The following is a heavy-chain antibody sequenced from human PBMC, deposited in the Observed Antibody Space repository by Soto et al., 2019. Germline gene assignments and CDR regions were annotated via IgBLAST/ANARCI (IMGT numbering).Heavy chain of an antibody. CDR3: AVLALPDHYYYYMDV. CDR2: MNPNSGNT. Sequence: ASVKVSCKASGYSITIYDINWVRQATGQGLEWMGWMNPNSGNTGYAQKFQGRVTMTRNTSISTAYMELSSLRSEDTAVYYCAVLALPDHYYYYMDVWGKGTTVTVS. V-gene: IGHV1-8*01. CDR1: GYSITIYD. J-gene: IGHJ6*03.